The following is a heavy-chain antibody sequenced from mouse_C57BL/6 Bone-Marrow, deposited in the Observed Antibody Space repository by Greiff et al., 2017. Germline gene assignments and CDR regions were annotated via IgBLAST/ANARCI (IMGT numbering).Heavy chain of an antibody. CDR2: IHPSDSDT. Sequence: QVQLQQPGAELVKPGASVKVSCKASGYTFTSYWMHWVKQRPGQGLEWIGRIHPSDSDTNYNQKFKGKATLTVDKSSSTDYMQLSSLTSEDSAVYYCAPFYSNYVGFAYWGQGTLVTVSA. D-gene: IGHD2-5*01. J-gene: IGHJ3*01. CDR1: GYTFTSYW. CDR3: APFYSNYVGFAY. V-gene: IGHV1-74*01.